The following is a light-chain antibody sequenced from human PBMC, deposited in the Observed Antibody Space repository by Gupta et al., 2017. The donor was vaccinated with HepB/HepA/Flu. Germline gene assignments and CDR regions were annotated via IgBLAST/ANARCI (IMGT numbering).Light chain of an antibody. Sequence: VLTHPSSLSPPPGQKVTITCPGYSCNIGSNYVSWYQQIQGTAPKLLIYDNDYRTSGFPARVSGSKSGTSTTVGVTGLQTGDEADYYCGTWDSRMSAVVFGGGTKLTVL. CDR1: SCNIGSNY. CDR2: DND. CDR3: GTWDSRMSAVV. J-gene: IGLJ3*02. V-gene: IGLV1-51*01.